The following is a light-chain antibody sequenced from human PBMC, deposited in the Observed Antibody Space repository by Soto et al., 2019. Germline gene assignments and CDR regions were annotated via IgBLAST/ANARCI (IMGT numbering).Light chain of an antibody. Sequence: DVVLTQSPLTLSVTLGQPASISCRSSRSLLYSDGDTYLNWFHQRPGHSPRRLIYQVSTRASGVPERFSGSGSGTDFTLHITSVEAADLGLLYFRQGTHWPQLKFGGGTRVEIK. CDR2: QVS. J-gene: IGKJ4*02. CDR3: RQGTHWPQLK. V-gene: IGKV2-30*01. CDR1: RSLLYSDGDTY.